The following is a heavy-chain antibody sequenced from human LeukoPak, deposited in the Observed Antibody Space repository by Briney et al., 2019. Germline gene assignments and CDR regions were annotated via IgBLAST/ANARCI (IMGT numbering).Heavy chain of an antibody. CDR2: IIPIFGTA. V-gene: IGHV1-69*05. CDR1: GGTFSSYA. D-gene: IGHD3-9*01. J-gene: IGHJ4*02. Sequence: SVKVSCKASGGTFSSYAISWVRQAPGQGLEWMGRIIPIFGTANYAQKFQGRVTITTDESTSTAYMELSSLRSEDTAVYYCARGAQLRYFDWLLFGWGQGTLVTVSS. CDR3: ARGAQLRYFDWLLFG.